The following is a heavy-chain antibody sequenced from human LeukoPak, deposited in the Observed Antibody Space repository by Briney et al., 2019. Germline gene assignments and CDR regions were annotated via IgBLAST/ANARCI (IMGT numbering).Heavy chain of an antibody. J-gene: IGHJ5*02. Sequence: GGSLRLSCAAAGFTFSSYWMSWVRQAPGKVLELVANIKQDGSEKYYVDSVKGRFTISRDNAKNSLYLQMNSLRAEDTAMYYCARISLVAAGGHNWFDPWGQGTLVTVSS. D-gene: IGHD6-13*01. CDR3: ARISLVAAGGHNWFDP. CDR1: GFTFSSYW. V-gene: IGHV3-7*01. CDR2: IKQDGSEK.